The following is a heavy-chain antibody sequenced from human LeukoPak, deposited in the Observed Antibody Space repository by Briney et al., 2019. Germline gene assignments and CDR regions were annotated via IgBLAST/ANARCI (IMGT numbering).Heavy chain of an antibody. CDR3: ARDASGSYEDF. V-gene: IGHV3-30-3*01. D-gene: IGHD1-26*01. CDR2: ISFDGSGK. Sequence: PGGSLRLSCAASGFTFSTHAMHWVRQAPGKGLEWVAAISFDGSGKYYTDSVKGRFTISRDNSKNTLYVQLNSLRTEDTAVYYCARDASGSYEDFWGQGTLVTVSS. J-gene: IGHJ4*02. CDR1: GFTFSTHA.